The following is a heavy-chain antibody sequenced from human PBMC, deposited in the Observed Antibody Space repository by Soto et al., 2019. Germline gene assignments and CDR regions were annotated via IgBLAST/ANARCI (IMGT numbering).Heavy chain of an antibody. CDR3: ARHAYSSYENFKWFGP. CDR1: GASISSSLYY. CDR2: INYSGST. Sequence: SETLSLTCTVSGASISSSLYYWAWIRQPPGRGLERIGTINYSGSTYYTPSLNSRVSMSVDTSKNQFSLKLSSLTAADTAVYYCARHAYSSYENFKWFGPWGQGTLVTVSS. J-gene: IGHJ5*02. D-gene: IGHD4-4*01. V-gene: IGHV4-39*01.